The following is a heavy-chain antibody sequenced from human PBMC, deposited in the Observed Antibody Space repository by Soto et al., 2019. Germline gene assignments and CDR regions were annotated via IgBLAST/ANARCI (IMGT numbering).Heavy chain of an antibody. CDR2: INANNGGA. J-gene: IGHJ5*01. CDR3: AREGGSETLRPSYRWSDS. V-gene: IGHV1-2*02. Sequence: GAAVKVSCKASGYTFTDYHIHWVRQAPGQGLEFMGWINANNGGAGSAQQFQGRVTVTRDTSITTVYMELSNLRSDDTAVYYCAREGGSETLRPSYRWSDSRCQAPLVTVS. CDR1: GYTFTDYH. D-gene: IGHD5-18*01.